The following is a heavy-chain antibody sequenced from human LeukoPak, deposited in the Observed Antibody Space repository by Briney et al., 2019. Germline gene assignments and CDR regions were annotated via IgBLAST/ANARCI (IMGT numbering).Heavy chain of an antibody. CDR3: VREYWICIYMDG. D-gene: IGHD2-15*01. Sequence: SETLSLTCTVSGGSISNGIYYWNWIRQPAGKGLEWIGRIYNTGSTNYSPSLKSRVTISVDTSKNQFSLKLSSVTAADTAVYFCVREYWICIYMDGWGKGATVTVSS. CDR2: IYNTGST. V-gene: IGHV4-61*02. J-gene: IGHJ6*03. CDR1: GGSISNGIYY.